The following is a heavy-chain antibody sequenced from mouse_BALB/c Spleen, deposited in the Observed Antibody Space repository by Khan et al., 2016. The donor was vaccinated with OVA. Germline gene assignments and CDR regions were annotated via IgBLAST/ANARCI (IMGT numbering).Heavy chain of an antibody. V-gene: IGHV2-6-7*01. CDR2: IWGDGST. CDR3: ARDNYGNYTEAMDY. D-gene: IGHD2-1*01. J-gene: IGHJ4*01. CDR1: GFSLNGYG. Sequence: VQVVESGPGLVAPSQSLSITCTVSGFSLNGYGVNWVRQPPGTGLEWLGMIWGDGSTDYNSALKSSLSISKANSKSQVFLKMNSLQKEDTARYEWARDNYGNYTEAMDYWGQGTADTVAS.